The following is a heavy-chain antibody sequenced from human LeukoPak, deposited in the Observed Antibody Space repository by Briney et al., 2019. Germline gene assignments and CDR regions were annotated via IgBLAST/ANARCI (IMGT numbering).Heavy chain of an antibody. CDR2: IYHSGST. V-gene: IGHV4-4*02. J-gene: IGHJ3*02. D-gene: IGHD4-17*01. CDR3: ARDWSSGDYNSAFDI. Sequence: SETLSLTCAVSGGSISSSNWWSWVRQPPGKGLEWIGEIYHSGSTNYNPSLKSRVTISVDKSKNQFSLKLSSVTAADTAVYYCARDWSSGDYNSAFDIWGQGTMVTVSS. CDR1: GGSISSSNW.